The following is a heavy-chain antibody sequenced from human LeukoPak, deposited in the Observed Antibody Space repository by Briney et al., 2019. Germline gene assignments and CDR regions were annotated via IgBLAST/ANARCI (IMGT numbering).Heavy chain of an antibody. D-gene: IGHD2-15*01. CDR2: IIPIFGIA. CDR1: GGTFSSYA. V-gene: IGHV1-69*04. Sequence: SVKVSCKASGGTFSSYAISWVRQAPGQGLEWMGSIIPIFGIANYAQKFQGRVTITADKSTSTAYMELSSLRSEDTAVYYCARLRSSGRVLDYWGQGTLVTVSS. J-gene: IGHJ4*02. CDR3: ARLRSSGRVLDY.